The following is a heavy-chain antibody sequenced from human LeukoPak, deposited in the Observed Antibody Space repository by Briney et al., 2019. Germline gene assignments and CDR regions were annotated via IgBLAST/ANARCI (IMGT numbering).Heavy chain of an antibody. CDR2: ISAYNGNT. CDR3: ATEPYGAFDI. D-gene: IGHD1-14*01. V-gene: IGHV1-18*01. CDR1: GYTFTSYG. J-gene: IGHJ3*02. Sequence: ASVKVSCKASGYTFTSYGISWVRQAPGQGLEWMGWISAYNGNTNYAQKFQGRVTMTRDTSTSTVYMELSSLRSEDTAVYYCATEPYGAFDIWGQGTMVTVSS.